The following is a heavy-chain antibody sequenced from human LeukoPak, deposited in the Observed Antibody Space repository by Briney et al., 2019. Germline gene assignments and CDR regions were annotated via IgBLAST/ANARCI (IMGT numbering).Heavy chain of an antibody. CDR3: ARDLAVAGRGYYFDY. D-gene: IGHD6-19*01. V-gene: IGHV1-8*01. J-gene: IGHJ4*02. Sequence: GASVKVSCKASGYTFTSYDINWVRQATGQGLEWMGWMNPNSGNTGYAQKFQGRVTMTRDMSTSTVYMELSSLRSEDTAVYYCARDLAVAGRGYYFDYWGQGTLVTVSS. CDR2: MNPNSGNT. CDR1: GYTFTSYD.